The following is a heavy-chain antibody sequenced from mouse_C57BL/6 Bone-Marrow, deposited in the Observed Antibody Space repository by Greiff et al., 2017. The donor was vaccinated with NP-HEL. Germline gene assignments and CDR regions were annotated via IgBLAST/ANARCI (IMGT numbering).Heavy chain of an antibody. CDR1: GFTFSSYA. V-gene: IGHV5-4*01. CDR2: ISDGGSYT. CDR3: ARGGYPYYFDY. J-gene: IGHJ2*01. Sequence: EVHLVESGGGLVKPGGSLKLSCAASGFTFSSYAMSWVRQTPEKRLEWVATISDGGSYTYYPDNVKGRFTISRDNAKNNLYLQMSHLKSEDTAMYYCARGGYPYYFDYWGQGTTLTVSS.